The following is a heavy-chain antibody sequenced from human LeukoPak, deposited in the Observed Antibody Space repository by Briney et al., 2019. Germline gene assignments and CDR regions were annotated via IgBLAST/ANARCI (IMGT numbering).Heavy chain of an antibody. J-gene: IGHJ4*02. CDR2: IYSGGST. CDR1: GFTVSSNY. V-gene: IGHV3-66*01. CDR3: AREPMTTVATDY. Sequence: HAGGSLRLSCAASGFTVSSNYMSWVRQAPGKGLEWVSAIYSGGSTYYADSVKGRFTISRDNSKNTLYLQMNSLRAEDTAVYYCAREPMTTVATDYWGQGTLVTVSS. D-gene: IGHD4-11*01.